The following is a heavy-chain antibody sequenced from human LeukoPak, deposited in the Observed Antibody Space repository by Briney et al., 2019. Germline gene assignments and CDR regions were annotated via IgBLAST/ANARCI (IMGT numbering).Heavy chain of an antibody. V-gene: IGHV3-23*01. CDR3: AKTRPLDSSSWSHGDY. CDR1: GFSFSSYA. CDR2: ISGSGDST. D-gene: IGHD6-13*01. Sequence: GGSLRLSCAASGFSFSSYAMSWVRQAPGKGLEWVSAISGSGDSTYYGDSVKGRFTISRDNSKNTLYLQMNSLRAEDTAVYYCAKTRPLDSSSWSHGDYWGQGTLVTVSS. J-gene: IGHJ4*02.